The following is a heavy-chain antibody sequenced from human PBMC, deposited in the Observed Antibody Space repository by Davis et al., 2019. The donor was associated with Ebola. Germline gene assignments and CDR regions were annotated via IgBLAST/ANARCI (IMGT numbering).Heavy chain of an antibody. Sequence: MPGGSLRLSCTVSGGSISSYYWSWIRQPPGKGLEWIGYIYYSGSTNYNPSLKSRVTISVDTSKNQFSLKLSSVTAADTAVYYCARESGWYNWFDPWGQGTLVTVSS. CDR3: ARESGWYNWFDP. J-gene: IGHJ5*02. CDR2: IYYSGST. CDR1: GGSISSYY. V-gene: IGHV4-59*12. D-gene: IGHD6-19*01.